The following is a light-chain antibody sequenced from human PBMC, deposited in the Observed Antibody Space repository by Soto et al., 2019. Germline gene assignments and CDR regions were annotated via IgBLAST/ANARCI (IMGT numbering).Light chain of an antibody. V-gene: IGKV1-5*01. CDR2: DAS. J-gene: IGKJ1*01. Sequence: DIHITHSPSTLSASVGDRVTITCRASQSISSWLAWYQQKPGKAPKLLIYDASSLESGVPSRFSGSGSGTEFTLTISSLQPDDFATYYCQQYNTYPWTFGQGTKVDSK. CDR1: QSISSW. CDR3: QQYNTYPWT.